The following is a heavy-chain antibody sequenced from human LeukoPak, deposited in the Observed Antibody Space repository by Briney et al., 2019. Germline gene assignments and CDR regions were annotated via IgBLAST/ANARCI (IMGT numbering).Heavy chain of an antibody. J-gene: IGHJ4*02. V-gene: IGHV3-30*02. Sequence: PGGSLRLSRAASGFTFSNYGMHWVRLAPGKGLEWVAFIRYDGTNKYYADSVKGRFTISRDNSKNTLYLQMNSLRPEDTAVYYCAKDAPPHYYDSSGTYVDYWGQGTLVTVSS. CDR2: IRYDGTNK. D-gene: IGHD3-22*01. CDR1: GFTFSNYG. CDR3: AKDAPPHYYDSSGTYVDY.